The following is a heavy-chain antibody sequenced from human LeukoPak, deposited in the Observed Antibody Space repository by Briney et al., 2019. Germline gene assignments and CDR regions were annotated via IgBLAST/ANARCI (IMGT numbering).Heavy chain of an antibody. D-gene: IGHD3-10*01. CDR1: GFTVSSNY. Sequence: GSLRLSCAASGFTVSSNYMSWVRQPPGKGLEWIGEINHSGSTNYNPSLKSRVTISVDTSKNQFSLKLGSVTAADTAVYYCARRTYYYGSGRLKIDYWGQGTLVTVSS. J-gene: IGHJ4*02. V-gene: IGHV4-34*01. CDR2: INHSGST. CDR3: ARRTYYYGSGRLKIDY.